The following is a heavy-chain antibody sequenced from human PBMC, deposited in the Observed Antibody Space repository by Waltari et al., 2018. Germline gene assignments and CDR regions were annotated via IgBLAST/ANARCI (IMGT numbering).Heavy chain of an antibody. J-gene: IGHJ3*02. V-gene: IGHV1-69*01. D-gene: IGHD3-22*01. CDR2: IIPIFGTA. Sequence: QVQLVQSGAEVKKPGSSVKVSCKASGGTFSSYAISWVRQAPGQGLEWMGGIIPIFGTANYAQKFQGRVTITADESTSTAYMELSSLRSEDTAVYHCARDHHYYDSSGEGYDAFDIWGQGTMVTVSS. CDR1: GGTFSSYA. CDR3: ARDHHYYDSSGEGYDAFDI.